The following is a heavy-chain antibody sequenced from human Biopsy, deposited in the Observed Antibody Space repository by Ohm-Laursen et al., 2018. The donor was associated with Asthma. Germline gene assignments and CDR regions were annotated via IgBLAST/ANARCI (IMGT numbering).Heavy chain of an antibody. V-gene: IGHV1-18*01. CDR2: ISVYNGNT. CDR3: ARAVDYSHYYGIDV. CDR1: GYTFNSAG. J-gene: IGHJ6*02. D-gene: IGHD3-10*01. Sequence: ASVKVSCKTSGYTFNSAGITWVRQAPGQGLEWMRWISVYNGNTKVAQKLQDGVTMITDTSTSTAYMELRSLRSDDTAVYFCARAVDYSHYYGIDVWGQGTTVTVS.